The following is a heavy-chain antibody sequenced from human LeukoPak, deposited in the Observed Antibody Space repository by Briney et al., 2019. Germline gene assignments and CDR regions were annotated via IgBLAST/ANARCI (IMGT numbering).Heavy chain of an antibody. CDR3: ARIPRIAASGAHYYMDV. J-gene: IGHJ6*03. CDR2: SYYSGST. V-gene: IGHV4-39*01. D-gene: IGHD6-25*01. Sequence: SESLSLAFTLHVCSISSSSDDSGWIRQPPGKGLEWIGRSYYSGSTYYNPSHKSRVTISVDTSKNPFSLNLGSVTAADTAVYYCARIPRIAASGAHYYMDVWGKGTTVTVSS. CDR1: VCSISSSSDD.